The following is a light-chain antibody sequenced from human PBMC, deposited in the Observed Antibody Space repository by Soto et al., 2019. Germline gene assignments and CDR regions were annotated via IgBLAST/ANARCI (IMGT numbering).Light chain of an antibody. Sequence: ALTQPASVSGSPGRSIAISCTGTSSDVGGYNYVSWYQQHPGKAPKLMIYDVSNRPSGVSNRFSGSKSGNTASLTISGLQAEDEADYYCSSYTSSSIPYVFGTGTKVTVL. J-gene: IGLJ1*01. CDR2: DVS. CDR1: SSDVGGYNY. V-gene: IGLV2-14*01. CDR3: SSYTSSSIPYV.